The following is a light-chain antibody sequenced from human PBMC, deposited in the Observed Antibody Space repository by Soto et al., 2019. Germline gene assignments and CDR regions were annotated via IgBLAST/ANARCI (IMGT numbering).Light chain of an antibody. CDR1: QNINAW. V-gene: IGKV1-5*01. CDR3: QHYNSYSEA. J-gene: IGKJ1*01. CDR2: DAS. Sequence: DIHMTQSPSSLSVSVGDRVTITCRTSQNINAWLAWYQQRPGQAPKLLIYDASSLESGVPSRFSGSGSGTEFTLTISSLQPDDFATYYCQHYNSYSEAFGQGTKV.